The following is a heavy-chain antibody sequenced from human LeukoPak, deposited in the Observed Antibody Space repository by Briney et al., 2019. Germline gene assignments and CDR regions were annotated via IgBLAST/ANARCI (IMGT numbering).Heavy chain of an antibody. CDR3: ARGPSNRYCSSTSCYPPFFY. CDR2: ISSSSSTI. Sequence: PGGSLRLFCAASGFTFSSYSMNWVRQAPGKGLEWVSYISSSSSTIYYADSVKGRFTISRDNAKNSLYLQMNSLRAEDTAVYYCARGPSNRYCSSTSCYPPFFYWGQGTLVTVSS. J-gene: IGHJ4*02. D-gene: IGHD2-2*01. CDR1: GFTFSSYS. V-gene: IGHV3-48*01.